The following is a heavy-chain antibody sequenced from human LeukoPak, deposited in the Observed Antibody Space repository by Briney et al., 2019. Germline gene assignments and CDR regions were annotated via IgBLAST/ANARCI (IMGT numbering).Heavy chain of an antibody. CDR3: ATSGRGPYQGVD. CDR1: GFTVSSNY. CDR2: IYSGGST. J-gene: IGHJ4*02. D-gene: IGHD3-10*01. V-gene: IGHV3-53*01. Sequence: GGSLRLSCAASGFTVSSNYMSWVRQAPGKGLEWVSVIYSGGSTYYADSVKGRFTISRDNSKNTLYLQMNSLRAEDTAVYYCATSGRGPYQGVDWGQGTLVTVSS.